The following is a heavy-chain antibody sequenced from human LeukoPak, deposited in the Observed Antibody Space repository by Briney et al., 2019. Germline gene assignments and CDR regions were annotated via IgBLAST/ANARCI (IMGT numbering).Heavy chain of an antibody. CDR3: AKDNDILTGPPGPFDY. CDR2: ISWNSGSI. J-gene: IGHJ4*02. CDR1: GFTFDDYA. Sequence: GGSLRLSCAASGFTFDDYAMHWVRQAPGKGLEWVSGISWNSGSIGYADSVKGRFTISRDNAKNSLYLQMNSLRAEDTALYYCAKDNDILTGPPGPFDYWGQGTLVTVSS. V-gene: IGHV3-9*01. D-gene: IGHD3-9*01.